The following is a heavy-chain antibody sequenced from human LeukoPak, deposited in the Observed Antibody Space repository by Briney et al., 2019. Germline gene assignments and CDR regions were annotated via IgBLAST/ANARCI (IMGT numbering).Heavy chain of an antibody. CDR1: AYSISNDNY. V-gene: IGHV4-38-2*02. Sequence: PSETLSLTCTVSAYSISNDNYWVWIRQSPGKGLEWIGSIYHSGTAYYNPSLKSRVTISVDTSKNQFSLRLSSVTATDTAVYYCGKEVARRTGGFDPWGQGTLVTVSS. CDR2: IYHSGTA. J-gene: IGHJ5*02. D-gene: IGHD3/OR15-3a*01. CDR3: GKEVARRTGGFDP.